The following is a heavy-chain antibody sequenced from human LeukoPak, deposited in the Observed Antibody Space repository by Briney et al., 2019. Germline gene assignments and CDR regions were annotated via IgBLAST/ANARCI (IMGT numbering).Heavy chain of an antibody. CDR3: ARDSSSWDY. CDR2: ISSSSIYI. J-gene: IGHJ4*02. CDR1: GFTFSTYS. Sequence: GGSLRLSCAASGFTFSTYSMNWVRQAPGKGLEWVSSISSSSIYIYYEDSVKGRFTISRDNAKNSLYLQMNSLRAEDTAVYYCARDSSSWDYWGQGTLVTVSS. V-gene: IGHV3-21*01. D-gene: IGHD6-13*01.